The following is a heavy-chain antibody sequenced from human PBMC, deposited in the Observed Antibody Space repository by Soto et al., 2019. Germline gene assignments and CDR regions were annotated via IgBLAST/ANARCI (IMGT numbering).Heavy chain of an antibody. CDR1: GGSLGSSSYY. Sequence: SETLSLTCTVSGGSLGSSSYYWGWIRQSPGKGLEWIGNIYYSGNTFYNPSLKSRVTISVDTSKNQFYLHLSSVTAADTAIFYCASIAAPGTTHFDVWGQGTTVTVSS. V-gene: IGHV4-39*01. CDR3: ASIAAPGTTHFDV. J-gene: IGHJ6*02. D-gene: IGHD6-13*01. CDR2: IYYSGNT.